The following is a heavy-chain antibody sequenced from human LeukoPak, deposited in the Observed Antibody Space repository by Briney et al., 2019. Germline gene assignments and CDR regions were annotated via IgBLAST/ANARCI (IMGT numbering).Heavy chain of an antibody. CDR2: IYSGGST. V-gene: IGHV3-53*01. D-gene: IGHD1-14*01. J-gene: IGHJ3*02. CDR3: ARVRLDRSERNLDAFEN. Sequence: GGSLRLSCAASGFTVSSNYMSWVREAPGKGLEWVSSIYSGGSTYYADSVKGRFTISRDNSKNTVYLQMNSLRAEDTAVYFCARVRLDRSERNLDAFENWGQGTMVTVSS. CDR1: GFTVSSNY.